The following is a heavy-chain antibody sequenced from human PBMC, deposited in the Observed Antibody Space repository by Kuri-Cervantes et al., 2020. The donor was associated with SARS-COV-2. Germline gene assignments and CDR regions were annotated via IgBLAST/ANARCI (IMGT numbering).Heavy chain of an antibody. J-gene: IGHJ4*02. V-gene: IGHV3-21*04. CDR1: GFTFNTYN. CDR2: IGPSNTYI. CDR3: AKGADYDILTGYYIFDY. D-gene: IGHD3-9*01. Sequence: GESLKISCTASGFTFNTYNMKWVRQAPGKGLEWVSGIGPSNTYIYYADSVKGRFTISRDNSKNTLYLQMNSLRAEDTAVYYCAKGADYDILTGYYIFDYWGQGTLVTVSS.